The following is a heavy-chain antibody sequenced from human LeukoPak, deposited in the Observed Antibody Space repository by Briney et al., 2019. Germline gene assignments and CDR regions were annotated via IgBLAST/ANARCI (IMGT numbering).Heavy chain of an antibody. J-gene: IGHJ3*02. D-gene: IGHD2-2*01. V-gene: IGHV3-20*04. CDR2: INWNGGST. CDR1: RFTFNDYG. CDR3: ARGVVPAAIDDAFDI. Sequence: GGSLRLSCAASRFTFNDYGMSWVRQAPGKGLEWVSGINWNGGSTAYADSVRGRFTISRDNAKNSLYLQMNSLRAEDTAVYYCARGVVPAAIDDAFDIWGQGTMVTVSS.